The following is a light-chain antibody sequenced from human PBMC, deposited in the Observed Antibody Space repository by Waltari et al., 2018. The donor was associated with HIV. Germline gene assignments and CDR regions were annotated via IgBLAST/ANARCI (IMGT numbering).Light chain of an antibody. J-gene: IGLJ2*01. Sequence: QSALTQPASVSGSLGQSITISCSGTSSDVGAYNLVSWYQKYPGKAPKLMIFEVIKRPLGVSDRFSGSSSGNTASLTISGLQTEDEGDYYCCSYSGTGVIFGGGTKVTVL. V-gene: IGLV2-23*02. CDR1: SSDVGAYNL. CDR3: CSYSGTGVI. CDR2: EVI.